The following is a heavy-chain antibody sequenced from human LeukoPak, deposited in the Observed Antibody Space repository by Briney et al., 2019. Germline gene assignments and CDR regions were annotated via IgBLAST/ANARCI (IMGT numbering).Heavy chain of an antibody. V-gene: IGHV3-48*03. J-gene: IGHJ6*02. Sequence: PGGSLRLSCAASGFTFSSYEMNWVRQAPGKGLEWVSYISSSGSTIYYADSVKGRCTISRDNAKNSLYLQMNSLRAEDTAVYYCASCVGLAAAGVQKTYYYYGMDVWGQGTTVTVSS. CDR1: GFTFSSYE. CDR2: ISSSGSTI. D-gene: IGHD6-13*01. CDR3: ASCVGLAAAGVQKTYYYYGMDV.